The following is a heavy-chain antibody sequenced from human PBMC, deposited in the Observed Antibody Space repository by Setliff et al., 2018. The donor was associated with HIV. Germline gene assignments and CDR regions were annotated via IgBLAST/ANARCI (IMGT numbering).Heavy chain of an antibody. CDR1: GFTFSDHY. V-gene: IGHV3-9*01. D-gene: IGHD6-25*01. CDR2: INWNGDSI. CDR3: VKDIAASGPHYYGLDV. J-gene: IGHJ6*02. Sequence: GGSLRLSCAASGFTFSDHYMDWVRQAPGKGLEWVSGINWNGDSIGYADSVKGRFTISRDNAKNSLYLQMNSLRAEDTALYYCVKDIAASGPHYYGLDVWGQGTTVTVSS.